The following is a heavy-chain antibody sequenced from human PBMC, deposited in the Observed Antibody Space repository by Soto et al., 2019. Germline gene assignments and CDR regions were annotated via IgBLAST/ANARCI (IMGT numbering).Heavy chain of an antibody. CDR1: ALSLNARVLG. CDR2: IYWNDDK. Sequence: GSTLVNRTKTLPLPCTFSALSLNARVLGVGWIRQPAGKALECLALIYWNDDKSYSGSLKSRLTITKDTSKNQVVLTLTKVEPMDNDACFGAHRPTSGRDYWGQGAIVTVSS. CDR3: AHRPTSGRDY. J-gene: IGHJ4*02. V-gene: IGHV2-5*01.